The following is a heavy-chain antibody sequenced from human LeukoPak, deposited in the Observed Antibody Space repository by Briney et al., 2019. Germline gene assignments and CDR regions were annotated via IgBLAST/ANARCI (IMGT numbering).Heavy chain of an antibody. V-gene: IGHV1-69*13. D-gene: IGHD3-9*01. CDR2: IIPIFGTA. Sequence: SVKVSCKASGGTFSSYAISWVRQAPGQGLEWMGGIIPIFGTANYAQKFQGRVTITADESTCTAYMELSSLRSEDTAVYYCARGVRELRYFDWLFNWGQGTLVTVSS. CDR3: ARGVRELRYFDWLFN. CDR1: GGTFSSYA. J-gene: IGHJ4*02.